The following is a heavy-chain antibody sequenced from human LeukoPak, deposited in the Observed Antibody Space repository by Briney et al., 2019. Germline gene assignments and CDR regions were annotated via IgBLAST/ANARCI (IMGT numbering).Heavy chain of an antibody. CDR1: GFTFSSYG. CDR2: ISYDGSNK. J-gene: IGHJ6*03. Sequence: GGSLRLSCAASGFTFSSYGMHWVRQAPGKGLEWVAVISYDGSNKYYADSVKGRFTISRDNAKNSLYLQMNSLRAEDTAVYYCARVESIYTNYMDVWGKGTTVTISS. V-gene: IGHV3-30*03. CDR3: ARVESIYTNYMDV. D-gene: IGHD3-3*01.